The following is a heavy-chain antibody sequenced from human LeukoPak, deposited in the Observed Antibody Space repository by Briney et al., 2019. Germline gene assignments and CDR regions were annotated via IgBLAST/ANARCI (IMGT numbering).Heavy chain of an antibody. Sequence: SETLSLTCTVSGGSISSSSYYWGWIRQPPGKGLEWIGSIYYSGSTYYNPSLKSRVTISVDTSKNQFSLKLSSVTAADTAVYYCARERDGYDYWGQGTLVTVSS. CDR1: GGSISSSSYY. CDR2: IYYSGST. D-gene: IGHD5-24*01. V-gene: IGHV4-39*07. J-gene: IGHJ4*02. CDR3: ARERDGYDY.